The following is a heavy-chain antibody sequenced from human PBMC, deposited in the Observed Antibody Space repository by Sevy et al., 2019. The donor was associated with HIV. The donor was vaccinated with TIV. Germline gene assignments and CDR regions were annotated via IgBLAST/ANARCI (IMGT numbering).Heavy chain of an antibody. D-gene: IGHD3-16*02. CDR2: ISYDGSNK. V-gene: IGHV3-30-3*01. CDR3: ARGGGVISWFFDL. J-gene: IGHJ2*01. Sequence: GGSLRLSCAASGFTFSTFAIHWVRQAPGKGPQWVAAISYDGSNKYYLDSVRGRFTISRDNSENRLSLQMNSLRPEDTAVFFGARGGGVISWFFDLWGRGALVTVSS. CDR1: GFTFSTFA.